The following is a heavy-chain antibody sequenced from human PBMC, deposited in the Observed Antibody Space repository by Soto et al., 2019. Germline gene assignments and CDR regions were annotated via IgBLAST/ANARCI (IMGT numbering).Heavy chain of an antibody. CDR1: GFTFSSYS. D-gene: IGHD3-10*01. CDR2: ISYDGSDK. CDR3: ARVAGVYGSGSYGMDV. J-gene: IGHJ6*02. V-gene: IGHV3-30-3*01. Sequence: QVQLVESGGGVVQPGRSLRLSCAASGFTFSSYSMHWVRQAPGKGLEWVAVISYDGSDKYYADSVKGRFTISRDNSKNTPYLQMNSLRAEDTAVYYCARVAGVYGSGSYGMDVWGQGTTVTVSS.